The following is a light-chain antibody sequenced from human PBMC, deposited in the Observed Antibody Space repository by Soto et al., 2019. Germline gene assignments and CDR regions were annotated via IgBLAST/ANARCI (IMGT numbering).Light chain of an antibody. CDR3: QQRSNSWT. V-gene: IGKV3D-20*02. CDR1: QSVSSSY. CDR2: DAS. J-gene: IGKJ1*01. Sequence: EILLTQSLCTLSLSPGRRPTLACRASQSVSSSYLAWYQQKPGQAPRLLIYDASNRATGIPARFSGSASGTDFTLTISSLEPEDFAVYYCQQRSNSWTFGQGTKVDIK.